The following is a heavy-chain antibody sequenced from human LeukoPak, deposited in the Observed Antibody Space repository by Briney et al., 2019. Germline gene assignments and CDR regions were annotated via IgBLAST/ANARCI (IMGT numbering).Heavy chain of an antibody. Sequence: GGSLRLSCAASGFIFSSYHMVWVRQAPGKGLEVVSSISASDGRTYYADSVKGRFTISRDNSENTVYLQMNSLRAEDTAVYYCAKILTLAAHYWYGVDVWGQGTTVTVSS. J-gene: IGHJ6*02. D-gene: IGHD6-19*01. CDR1: GFIFSSYH. V-gene: IGHV3-23*01. CDR2: ISASDGRT. CDR3: AKILTLAAHYWYGVDV.